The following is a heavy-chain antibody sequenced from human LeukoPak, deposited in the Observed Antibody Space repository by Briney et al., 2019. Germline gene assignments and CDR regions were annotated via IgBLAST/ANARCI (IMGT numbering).Heavy chain of an antibody. V-gene: IGHV3-7*01. Sequence: GGSLRLSCAASGFTQSIYWMSWVRQAPGKGLEWVANIKQDGSEKYYVDSVKGRFTISRDNAKNSLYLQMNSLRAEDTAVYYCARIASAVVDLWGQGTLVTVSS. D-gene: IGHD2-2*01. CDR2: IKQDGSEK. J-gene: IGHJ4*02. CDR3: ARIASAVVDL. CDR1: GFTQSIYW.